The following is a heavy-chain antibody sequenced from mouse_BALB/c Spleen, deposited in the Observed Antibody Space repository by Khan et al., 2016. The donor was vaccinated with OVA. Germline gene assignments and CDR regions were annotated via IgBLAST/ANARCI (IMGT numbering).Heavy chain of an antibody. CDR3: ARDYYANYREAMDY. Sequence: QVQLKESGPGLVAPSQSLSITCTVSGFSLTGYGVNWVRQPPGKGLEWLGMIWGDGNTDYNSALKSSLSITKDNSKSQVFLKMNSLQTDDTARYYCARDYYANYREAMDYWGQGNSVTVSS. J-gene: IGHJ4*01. D-gene: IGHD2-1*01. CDR2: IWGDGNT. V-gene: IGHV2-6-7*01. CDR1: GFSLTGYG.